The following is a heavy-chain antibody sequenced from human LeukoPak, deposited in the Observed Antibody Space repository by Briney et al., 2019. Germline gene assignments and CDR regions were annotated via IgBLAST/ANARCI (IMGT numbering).Heavy chain of an antibody. CDR3: ARSGGVWYDSSGYFDY. J-gene: IGHJ4*02. V-gene: IGHV4-39*07. CDR1: GGSISSSSYY. CDR2: IYYSGST. D-gene: IGHD3-22*01. Sequence: SETLSLTCTVSGGSISSSSYYWGWIRQPPGKGLEWIGSIYYSGSTYYNPSLKSRVTISVDTSKNQFSLKLSSVTAADTAVYYCARSGGVWYDSSGYFDYWGQGTLVTVSS.